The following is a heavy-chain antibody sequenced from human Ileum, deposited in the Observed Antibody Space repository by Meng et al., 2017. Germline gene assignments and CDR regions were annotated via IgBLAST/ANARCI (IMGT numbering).Heavy chain of an antibody. V-gene: IGHV1-3*01. D-gene: IGHD3-3*01. Sequence: ASVKVSCKTSGYTFTSYSIHWVRQAPGRRLEWMGWITVGNGNTKYSQNFQGRVAITRDTSATTTYIELSSLRSEDTAIYYCAREGVPRVSSFWSGSSIKPYDYWGQGTLVTVSS. CDR1: GYTFTSYS. J-gene: IGHJ4*02. CDR2: ITVGNGNT. CDR3: AREGVPRVSSFWSGSSIKPYDY.